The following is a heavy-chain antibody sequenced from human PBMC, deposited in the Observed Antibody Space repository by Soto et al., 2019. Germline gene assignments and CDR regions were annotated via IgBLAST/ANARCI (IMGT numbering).Heavy chain of an antibody. CDR3: ARGIAPCQIDP. CDR1: GYTFTRYT. D-gene: IGHD2-15*01. Sequence: QVQLVQSGAEVKKPGASVKISCKASGYTFTRYTMNWVRQAPGQRLEWMGWIKPDNGNTKSSQKFQDRVIITRDTSARTAYMDLSSLRSEDTAVYYIARGIAPCQIDPWGQGTLVTVSS. V-gene: IGHV1-3*01. J-gene: IGHJ5*02. CDR2: IKPDNGNT.